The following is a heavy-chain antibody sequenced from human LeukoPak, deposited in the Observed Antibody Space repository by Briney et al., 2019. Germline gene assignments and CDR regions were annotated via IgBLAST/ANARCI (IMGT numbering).Heavy chain of an antibody. CDR3: TRGRLAIFGVVITNDY. D-gene: IGHD3-3*01. CDR1: GFTFGDYA. CDR2: IRSKAYGGTT. V-gene: IGHV3-49*04. Sequence: PGRSLRLSCTASGFTFGDYAMSWVRQAPGKGLEWVGFIRSKAYGGTTEYAASVKGRFTISRDDSKSIAYLQMNSLKTEDTAVYYCTRGRLAIFGVVITNDYWGQGTLVTVSS. J-gene: IGHJ4*02.